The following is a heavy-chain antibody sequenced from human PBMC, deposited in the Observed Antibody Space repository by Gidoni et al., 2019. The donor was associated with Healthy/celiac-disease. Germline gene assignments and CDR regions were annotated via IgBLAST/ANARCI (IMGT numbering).Heavy chain of an antibody. V-gene: IGHV3-23*01. Sequence: EVQLLESGGGLVQPGGSLRLSCAASGFPFSSYAMSWVRQAPGKGLEWVSAISGSGGSTYYADSVKGRFTISRDNSKNTLYLQMNSLRAEDTAVYYCAKDSRSGDYFPSFGYWGQGTLVTVSS. CDR3: AKDSRSGDYFPSFGY. CDR1: GFPFSSYA. D-gene: IGHD3-9*01. CDR2: ISGSGGST. J-gene: IGHJ4*02.